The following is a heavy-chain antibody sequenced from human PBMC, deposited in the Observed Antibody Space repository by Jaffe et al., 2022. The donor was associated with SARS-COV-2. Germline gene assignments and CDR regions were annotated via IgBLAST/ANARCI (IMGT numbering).Heavy chain of an antibody. V-gene: IGHV3-7*01. Sequence: EVQLVESGGGLVQPGGSLRLSCAASGFTFTTYWMSWVRQAPGKGLEWMANIKKDGSEKYYVDSVKGRFTISRDNAKNSLYLQMNSLRAEDTAVYYCARDTDGYNAPGDYWGQGTLVTVSS. CDR2: IKKDGSEK. D-gene: IGHD5-12*01. CDR3: ARDTDGYNAPGDY. J-gene: IGHJ4*02. CDR1: GFTFTTYW.